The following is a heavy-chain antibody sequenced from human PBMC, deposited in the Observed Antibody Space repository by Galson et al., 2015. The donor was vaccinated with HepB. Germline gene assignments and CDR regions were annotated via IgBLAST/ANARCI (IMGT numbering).Heavy chain of an antibody. CDR2: IIPFFGTT. Sequence: SVKVSCKASGGSFSSFGTSWVRQAPGQGPEWMGEIIPFFGTTNYAPKFQGRVTISAYISTSTVYMEMSSLTSDDTAMYYCARPAARGIFFHFWGQGTVVTVSS. CDR1: GGSFSSFG. D-gene: IGHD3-10*01. CDR3: ARPAARGIFFHF. V-gene: IGHV1-69*06. J-gene: IGHJ4*02.